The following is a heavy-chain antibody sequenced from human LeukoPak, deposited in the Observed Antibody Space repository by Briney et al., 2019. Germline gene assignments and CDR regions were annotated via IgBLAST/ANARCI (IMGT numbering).Heavy chain of an antibody. Sequence: PGRSLRLSCTASGFTFGDYAMSWVRQAPGKGLEWVGFFRSKAYGGTTEYAASVKGRFTISRDDSKSIAYLQMNSLKTEDTAVYYCTRTKYGSGSLYAFDIWGQGTMVTVSS. CDR1: GFTFGDYA. D-gene: IGHD3-10*01. CDR2: FRSKAYGGTT. CDR3: TRTKYGSGSLYAFDI. V-gene: IGHV3-49*04. J-gene: IGHJ3*02.